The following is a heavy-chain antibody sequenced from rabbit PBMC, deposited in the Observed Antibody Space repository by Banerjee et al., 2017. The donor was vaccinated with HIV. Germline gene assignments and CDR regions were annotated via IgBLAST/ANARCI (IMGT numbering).Heavy chain of an antibody. D-gene: IGHD4-1*01. J-gene: IGHJ4*01. CDR2: GTT. Sequence: GTTDYPSWVNGRFTISSDNAQNTVDLQMNSLTAADTATYFCARDLAGVIGWNFNLWGQGTLVTVS. CDR3: ARDLAGVIGWNFNL. V-gene: IGHV1S8*01.